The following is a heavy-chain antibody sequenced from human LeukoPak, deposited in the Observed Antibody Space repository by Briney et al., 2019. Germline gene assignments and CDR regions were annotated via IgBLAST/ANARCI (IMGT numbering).Heavy chain of an antibody. CDR1: GFTFSNAW. CDR2: IKSKTDGGTT. CDR3: TTDLIAVFDAFDI. Sequence: GGSLRLSCAASGFTFSNAWMSWVRQAPGKGLEWVGRIKSKTDGGTTDYAAPVKGRFTISRDDSKNTLYLQMNSLKTEDTAVYYCTTDLIAVFDAFDIWGQGTMVTVSS. V-gene: IGHV3-15*01. D-gene: IGHD6-19*01. J-gene: IGHJ3*02.